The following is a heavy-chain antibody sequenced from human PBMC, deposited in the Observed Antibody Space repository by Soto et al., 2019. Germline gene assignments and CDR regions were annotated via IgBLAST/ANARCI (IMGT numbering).Heavy chain of an antibody. Sequence: QVQLQESGPGLVKPSQTLSLTCTVSGGSISGGVYYWSWIRQPPGKGLEWIGYIFDSGSTYYNPSLTSRVTISVDTSKNQFSRMLSSVTAADTAVYYCAREIIPLTTDWYFDLWGRGTLVTVSS. J-gene: IGHJ2*01. CDR2: IFDSGST. CDR1: GGSISGGVYY. V-gene: IGHV4-30-4*01. CDR3: AREIIPLTTDWYFDL. D-gene: IGHD4-17*01.